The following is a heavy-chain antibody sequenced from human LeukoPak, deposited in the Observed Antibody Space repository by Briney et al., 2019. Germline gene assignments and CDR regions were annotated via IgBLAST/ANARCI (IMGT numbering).Heavy chain of an antibody. D-gene: IGHD6-19*01. CDR1: GYSFTSYW. V-gene: IGHV5-10-1*01. CDR2: IDPSDSYT. Sequence: GESLKISCKGPGYSFTSYWIGWVRQMPGKGLEWMGRIDPSDSYTNYSPSFQGHVTISADKSISTAYLQWSSLKASDTAMYYCARSGAVAGTFYYGMDVWGKGTTVTVSS. CDR3: ARSGAVAGTFYYGMDV. J-gene: IGHJ6*04.